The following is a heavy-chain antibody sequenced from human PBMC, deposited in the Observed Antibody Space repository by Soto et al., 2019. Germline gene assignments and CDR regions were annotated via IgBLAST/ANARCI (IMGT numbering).Heavy chain of an antibody. CDR2: IYASGNT. CDR3: ARVDRSGWTPNFFDS. Sequence: SETLSLTCTVSGASISDYYWSWIRQPAGKGLECIGRIYASGNTNYNPSLKSRVTMSVDTSKNQFSLTLNSVTAADTAVYYCARVDRSGWTPNFFDSWGQGTLVTVSS. V-gene: IGHV4-4*07. D-gene: IGHD6-19*01. J-gene: IGHJ4*02. CDR1: GASISDYY.